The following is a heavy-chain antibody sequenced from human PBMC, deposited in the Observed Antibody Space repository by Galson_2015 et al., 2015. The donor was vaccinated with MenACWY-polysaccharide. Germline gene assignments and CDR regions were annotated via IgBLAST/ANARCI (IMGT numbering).Heavy chain of an antibody. CDR1: GFTFSSYW. J-gene: IGHJ4*02. D-gene: IGHD1-1*01. CDR3: VKAHETSGWNRGPGY. V-gene: IGHV3-74*01. CDR2: ISSDGSST. Sequence: SLRLSCAASGFTFSSYWMHWVRQVPGKGLVWVSRISSDGSSTSYADSVKGRFTISGDNAKNTLHLQMNSLRVEDTAVYYCVKAHETSGWNRGPGYWGQGTLVTVSS.